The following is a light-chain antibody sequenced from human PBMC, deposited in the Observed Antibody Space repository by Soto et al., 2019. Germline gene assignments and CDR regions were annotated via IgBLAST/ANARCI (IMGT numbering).Light chain of an antibody. J-gene: IGLJ2*01. CDR1: SSNIGAGYD. CDR2: GNS. V-gene: IGLV1-40*01. CDR3: QSYDSSLSGVV. Sequence: QSVLTQPPSVSGAPGQRVTISCTGSSSNIGAGYDVHWYQQLPETAPKLLIYGNSNRPSGVPDRFSGSKSGTSASLAITGLQAEDEADYYCQSYDSSLSGVVFGGGIKLTVL.